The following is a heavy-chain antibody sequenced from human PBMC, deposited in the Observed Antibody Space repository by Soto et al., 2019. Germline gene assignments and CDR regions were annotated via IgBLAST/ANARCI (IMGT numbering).Heavy chain of an antibody. J-gene: IGHJ4*02. CDR2: IYTSGST. CDR3: ARERRPYDILTGYSATFDY. CDR1: GGSISSYY. Sequence: SETLSLTCTVSGGSISSYYWSWIRQPAGKGLEWIGRIYTSGSTNYNPSLKSRVTMSVDTSKNQFSLKLSSVTAADTAVYYCARERRPYDILTGYSATFDYWGQGTLVTVSS. D-gene: IGHD3-9*01. V-gene: IGHV4-4*07.